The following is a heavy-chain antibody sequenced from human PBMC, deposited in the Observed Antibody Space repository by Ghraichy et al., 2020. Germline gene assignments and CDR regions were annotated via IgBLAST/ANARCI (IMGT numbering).Heavy chain of an antibody. Sequence: GGSLRLSCAASGFTFSNYAMSWVRQAPGKGLEWVSTISISGGSTYYADSVKGRFTISRDNSRNTLYLQMNSLRSEDTAVYYCAKGFGFSVGASDYWGQGTLVTVSS. CDR3: AKGFGFSVGASDY. CDR2: ISISGGST. J-gene: IGHJ4*02. V-gene: IGHV3-23*01. CDR1: GFTFSNYA. D-gene: IGHD1-26*01.